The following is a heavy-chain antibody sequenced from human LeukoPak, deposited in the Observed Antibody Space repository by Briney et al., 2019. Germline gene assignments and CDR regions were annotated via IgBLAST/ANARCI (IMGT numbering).Heavy chain of an antibody. CDR1: GGSISSYY. D-gene: IGHD3-10*01. J-gene: IGHJ2*01. CDR3: VRDPRVNLVRGHREYLDL. CDR2: VYYSGST. V-gene: IGHV4-59*12. Sequence: PSETLSLTCTVSGGSISSYYWSWIRQPPGKGLEWIGYVYYSGSTNYNPSLKSRVAISVDTSKNQFSLKLSPVTAADTAVYFCVRDPRVNLVRGHREYLDLWGRGTLVTVSS.